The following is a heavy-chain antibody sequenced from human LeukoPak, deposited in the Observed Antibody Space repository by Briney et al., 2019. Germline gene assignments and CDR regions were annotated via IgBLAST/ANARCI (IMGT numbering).Heavy chain of an antibody. V-gene: IGHV3-48*03. J-gene: IGHJ4*02. Sequence: GGSLRLSCAASGFSFSNYEMNWVRQAPGKGLEWVSYISSTGRSTYYPDSVKGRFTISRDNAENSLYLEMNSLRAEDTAFYYCARGHDGSGYLFDYWGQGTLVTVSS. D-gene: IGHD3-22*01. CDR1: GFSFSNYE. CDR2: ISSTGRST. CDR3: ARGHDGSGYLFDY.